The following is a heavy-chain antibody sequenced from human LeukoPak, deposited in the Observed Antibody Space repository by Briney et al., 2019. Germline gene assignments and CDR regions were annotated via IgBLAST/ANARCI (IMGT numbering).Heavy chain of an antibody. CDR1: GFTFSSYW. CDR3: ARVIYSGWEGELSD. Sequence: PGGSLRLSCAACGFTFSSYWMHWVRQAPGKGLVWVSRINSDGSTTSYADSVMGRFTISRDNAKNTLYLQMNSLRAEDTAVYYCARVIYSGWEGELSDWGQGTLVTVSS. V-gene: IGHV3-74*01. J-gene: IGHJ4*02. CDR2: INSDGSTT. D-gene: IGHD6-19*01.